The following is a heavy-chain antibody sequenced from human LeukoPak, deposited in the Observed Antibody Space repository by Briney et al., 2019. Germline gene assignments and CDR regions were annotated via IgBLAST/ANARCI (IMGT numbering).Heavy chain of an antibody. J-gene: IGHJ3*02. D-gene: IGHD3-3*02. Sequence: SETLSLTCTVSGGSISNDDYYWSWIRQPAGKGLEWIGRIYTSGGTNYNPSLKSRVTISVDTSKNQFSLKLTSVTAADTAVYYCARKHFWSGNHAFDIWGQGTMVTVSS. CDR1: GGSISNDDYY. V-gene: IGHV4-61*02. CDR3: ARKHFWSGNHAFDI. CDR2: IYTSGGT.